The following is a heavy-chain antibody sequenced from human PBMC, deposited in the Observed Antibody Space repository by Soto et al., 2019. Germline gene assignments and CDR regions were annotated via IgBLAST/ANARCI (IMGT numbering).Heavy chain of an antibody. J-gene: IGHJ5*02. Sequence: QVQLVESGGGVVQPGRSLRLSCAASGFTFSSYAMHWVRQAPGKGLEWVAVISYDGSNKYYADSVKGRFTISRDNSKNTLYLQMNSLRAEDTAVYYCAREYQLLSGWFDPWRQGTLVTVSS. V-gene: IGHV3-30-3*01. D-gene: IGHD2-2*01. CDR2: ISYDGSNK. CDR3: AREYQLLSGWFDP. CDR1: GFTFSSYA.